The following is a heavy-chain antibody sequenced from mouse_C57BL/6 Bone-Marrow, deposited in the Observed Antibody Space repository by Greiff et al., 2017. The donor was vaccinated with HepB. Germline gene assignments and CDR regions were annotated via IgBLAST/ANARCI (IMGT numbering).Heavy chain of an antibody. CDR2: IRSKSNNYAT. J-gene: IGHJ4*01. CDR3: VRDHYGGDAMDY. CDR1: GFSFNTYA. Sequence: EVQLVESGGGLVQPKGSLKLSCAASGFSFNTYAMNWVRQAPGKGLEWVARIRSKSNNYATYYADSVKDRFTISRDDSESMLYLQMNNLKTEDTAMYYCVRDHYGGDAMDYWGQGTSVTVSS. D-gene: IGHD1-1*02. V-gene: IGHV10-1*01.